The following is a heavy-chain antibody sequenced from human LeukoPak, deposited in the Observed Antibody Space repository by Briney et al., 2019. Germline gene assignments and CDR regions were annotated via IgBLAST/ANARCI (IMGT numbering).Heavy chain of an antibody. CDR3: ARAGGYYYDSSGGYYYGMDV. J-gene: IGHJ6*02. Sequence: SQTLSLTCAISGDSVSSNSAAWNWIRQSPSRGLEWLGRTYYRSKWYNDYAVSVKSRITIIPDTSKNQFSLQLNSVTPEDTAVYYCARAGGYYYDSSGGYYYGMDVWGQGTTVTVSS. V-gene: IGHV6-1*01. D-gene: IGHD3-22*01. CDR1: GDSVSSNSAA. CDR2: TYYRSKWYN.